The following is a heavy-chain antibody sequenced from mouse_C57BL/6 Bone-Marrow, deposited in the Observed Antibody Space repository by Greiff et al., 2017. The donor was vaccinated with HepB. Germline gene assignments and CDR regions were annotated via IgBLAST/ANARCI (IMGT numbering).Heavy chain of an antibody. CDR2: IDPENGDT. Sequence: EVQVVESGAELVRPGASVKLSCTASGFNIKDDYMHWVKQRPEQGLEWIGWIDPENGDTEYASKFQGKATITADTSSNTAYLQLSSLTSEDTAVYYCTTGRFAYWGQGTLVTVSA. V-gene: IGHV14-4*01. CDR3: TTGRFAY. J-gene: IGHJ3*01. CDR1: GFNIKDDY.